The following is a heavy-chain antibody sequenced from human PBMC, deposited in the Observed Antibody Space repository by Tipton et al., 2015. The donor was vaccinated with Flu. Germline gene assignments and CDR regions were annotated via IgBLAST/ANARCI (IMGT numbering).Heavy chain of an antibody. J-gene: IGHJ4*02. V-gene: IGHV4-4*07. CDR1: GGSISSYY. Sequence: TLSLTCTVSGGSISSYYWSLIRQPAGKGLEWIWRFYTSGSTNYNPSLKSRVTMSVDTSKNQFSLKLSSVTAADTAVYYCARDYGSGWKNWGQGTLVTVSS. CDR3: ARDYGSGWKN. D-gene: IGHD6-19*01. CDR2: FYTSGST.